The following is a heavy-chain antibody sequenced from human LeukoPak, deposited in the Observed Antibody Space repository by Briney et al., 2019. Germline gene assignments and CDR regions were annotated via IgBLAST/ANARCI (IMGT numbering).Heavy chain of an antibody. CDR2: IIPIFGTA. D-gene: IGHD3-3*01. Sequence: GASVKVSCKASGGTFSSYAISWVRQAPGQGLEWMGGIIPIFGTANYAQKFQGGVTITTDESTSTAYMELSNLRSEDTAVYYCALGIWSGYLRDVDIWGQGTMVTVSS. CDR1: GGTFSSYA. J-gene: IGHJ3*02. CDR3: ALGIWSGYLRDVDI. V-gene: IGHV1-69*05.